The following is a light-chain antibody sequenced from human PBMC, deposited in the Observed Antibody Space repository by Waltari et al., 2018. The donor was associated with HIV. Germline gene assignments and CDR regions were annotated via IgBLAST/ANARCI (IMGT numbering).Light chain of an antibody. Sequence: DIVMTQSPLSLPVTLGQPASISCRSSQSLVYRYGNTYLNWFQQRPGQSPRRLIYKVSNGDSGVPDIWSGSGAGTDFTLTISRVEAEDVGVYYCMQGTHWPWTFGQGTKVEIK. CDR2: KVS. V-gene: IGKV2-30*01. CDR3: MQGTHWPWT. J-gene: IGKJ1*01. CDR1: QSLVYRYGNTY.